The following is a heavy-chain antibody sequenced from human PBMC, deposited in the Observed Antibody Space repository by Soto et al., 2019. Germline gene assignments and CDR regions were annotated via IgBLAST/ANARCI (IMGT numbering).Heavy chain of an antibody. CDR1: GGSFSGYY. CDR3: ARGKFRQAYYYYVMDV. CDR2: SNHSGST. J-gene: IGHJ6*02. Sequence: SETLSLTCAVYGGSFSGYYWSWIRQPPGKGLEGIGESNHSGSTTYNQSLKSRVTISVDTSKNQYSLKLSSVTAADTAVYYCARGKFRQAYYYYVMDVWGQGTTVTVSS. V-gene: IGHV4-34*01.